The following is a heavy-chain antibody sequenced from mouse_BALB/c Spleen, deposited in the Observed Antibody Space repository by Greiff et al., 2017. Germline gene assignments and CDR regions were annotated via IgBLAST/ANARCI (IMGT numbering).Heavy chain of an antibody. CDR2: INPYNDGT. CDR1: GYTFTSYV. V-gene: IGHV1-14*01. Sequence: VQLQQSGPELVKPGASVKMSCKASGYTFTSYVMHWVKQKPGQGLEWIGYINPYNDGTKYNEKFKGKATLTSDKSSSTAYMELSSLTSEDSAVYYCAREGDYGNYVGYYAMDDWGQGTSVTVSS. CDR3: AREGDYGNYVGYYAMDD. J-gene: IGHJ4*01. D-gene: IGHD2-1*01.